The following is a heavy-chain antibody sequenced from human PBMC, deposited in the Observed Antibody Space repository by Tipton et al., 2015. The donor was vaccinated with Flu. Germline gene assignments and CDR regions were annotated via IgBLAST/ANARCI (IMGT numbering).Heavy chain of an antibody. CDR3: ATTPNPFNS. CDR2: INHDGTFS. CDR1: GFTFSNYV. J-gene: IGHJ4*02. D-gene: IGHD1-14*01. V-gene: IGHV3-74*03. Sequence: SLRLSCAASGFTFSNYVMHWVRQTPGKGLVWVSRINHDGTFSTYADSVKGRFTISRDNARNTLYLQMNSLRAEDTAMYYCATTPNPFNSWGRGTLVTVS.